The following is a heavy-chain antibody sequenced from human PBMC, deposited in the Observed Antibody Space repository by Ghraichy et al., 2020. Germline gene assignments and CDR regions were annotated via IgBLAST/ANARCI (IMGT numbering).Heavy chain of an antibody. CDR2: IRSKANSYAT. CDR1: GFTFSGSA. Sequence: GESLNISCAASGFTFSGSAMHWVRQASGKGLEWVGRIRSKANSYATAYAASVKGRFTISRDDSKNTAYLQMNSLKTEDTAVYYCTSQLSDPPEYWYYGMDVWGQGTTVTVSS. CDR3: TSQLSDPPEYWYYGMDV. J-gene: IGHJ6*02. V-gene: IGHV3-73*01. D-gene: IGHD2-8*02.